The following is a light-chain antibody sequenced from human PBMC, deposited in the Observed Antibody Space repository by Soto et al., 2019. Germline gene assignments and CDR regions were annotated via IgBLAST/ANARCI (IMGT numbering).Light chain of an antibody. CDR2: DTT. CDR1: HSDIGAGYG. J-gene: IGLJ2*01. CDR3: QSFDSSRIGLL. Sequence: QSVLTQPPSVTGAQGQRVTISCTGSHSDIGAGYGVHWYQQFPHSAPKLLIYDTTNRPSGVPDRFSGSRSGTSASLAITGLQAEDEADYYCQSFDSSRIGLLFGGGTKLTVL. V-gene: IGLV1-40*01.